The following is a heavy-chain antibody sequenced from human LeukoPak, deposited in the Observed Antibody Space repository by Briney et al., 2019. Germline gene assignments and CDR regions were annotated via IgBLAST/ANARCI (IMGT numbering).Heavy chain of an antibody. CDR3: ARTQSGSYGFDY. V-gene: IGHV3-21*01. CDR2: ISSSSSYI. Sequence: GGXLRLSCAASGFTFSTYSMNWVRQAPGKGLEWVSSISSSSSYIYYADSVKGRFTISRDNDKNSLYLQMNSLRAEDTAVYYCARTQSGSYGFDYWGQGTLVTVSS. J-gene: IGHJ4*02. CDR1: GFTFSTYS. D-gene: IGHD1-26*01.